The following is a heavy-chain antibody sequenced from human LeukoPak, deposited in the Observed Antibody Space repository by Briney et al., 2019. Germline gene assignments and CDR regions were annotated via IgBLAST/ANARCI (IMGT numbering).Heavy chain of an antibody. J-gene: IGHJ4*02. CDR2: IYYSGST. CDR3: ARAGSGSYGH. D-gene: IGHD1-26*01. V-gene: IGHV4-59*01. Sequence: SETLSLTCTVSGGSTSSYYWSWIRQPPGKGLEWIGYIYYSGSTNYNPSLKSRVTISVDTSKNQFSLKLSSVTAADTAVYYCARAGSGSYGHWGQGTLVTVSS. CDR1: GGSTSSYY.